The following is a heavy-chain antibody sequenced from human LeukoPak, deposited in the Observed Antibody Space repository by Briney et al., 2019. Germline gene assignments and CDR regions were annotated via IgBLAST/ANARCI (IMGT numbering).Heavy chain of an antibody. CDR2: INSDGSST. Sequence: GRSLRLSCAASGFTFSSYWMHWVRQAPGKGLVWVSRINSDGSSTSYADSVKGRFTISRDNAKNTLYLQMNSLRAEDTAVYYCAKIAAAGPFDYWGQGTLVTVSS. D-gene: IGHD6-13*01. J-gene: IGHJ4*02. V-gene: IGHV3-74*01. CDR1: GFTFSSYW. CDR3: AKIAAAGPFDY.